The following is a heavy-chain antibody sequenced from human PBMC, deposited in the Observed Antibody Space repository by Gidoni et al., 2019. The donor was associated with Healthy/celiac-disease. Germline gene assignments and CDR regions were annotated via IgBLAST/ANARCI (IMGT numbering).Heavy chain of an antibody. V-gene: IGHV3-33*01. CDR3: ARKHDYGDPYYFDY. CDR1: GFPCSSCG. D-gene: IGHD4-17*01. J-gene: IGHJ4*02. CDR2: IWYDGSNK. Sequence: QVQLVESGGGVVQPGRSLRLSCAASGFPCSSCGRHWVRQAPGKGLEWVAVIWYDGSNKYYADSVKGRFTISRDNAKNTLYLQRNSLRAEDTAVYYCARKHDYGDPYYFDYWGQGTLVTVSS.